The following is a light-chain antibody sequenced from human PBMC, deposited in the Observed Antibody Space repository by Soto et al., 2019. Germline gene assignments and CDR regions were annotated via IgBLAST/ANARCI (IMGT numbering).Light chain of an antibody. Sequence: QSFLAQPASVSGSPGQSITISCTGTSSDIGAYNYVSWYQQYPGKAPKLMIYGVTNRPSGVSNRFSGSKTGNTASLTISGLQAEDEADYYCFSHRSGDYNVFGTGTKVTVL. V-gene: IGLV2-14*01. CDR3: FSHRSGDYNV. CDR1: SSDIGAYNY. CDR2: GVT. J-gene: IGLJ1*01.